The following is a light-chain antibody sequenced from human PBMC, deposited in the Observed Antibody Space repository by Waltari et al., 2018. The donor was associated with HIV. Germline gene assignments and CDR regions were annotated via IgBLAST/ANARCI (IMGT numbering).Light chain of an antibody. Sequence: QSALTQPPSASGSPGQSVTISCTGSGGDVGGYNSVSWYQQHPGKAPKLMIYEVSKLPSGVPDRFSGSKSGNTASLTVSGLQADDEADYYCFSYAGINRVFGGGTKLTVL. CDR2: EVS. V-gene: IGLV2-8*01. J-gene: IGLJ3*02. CDR3: FSYAGINRV. CDR1: GGDVGGYNS.